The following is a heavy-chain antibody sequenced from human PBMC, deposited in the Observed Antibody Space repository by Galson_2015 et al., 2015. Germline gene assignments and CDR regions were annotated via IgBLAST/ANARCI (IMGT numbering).Heavy chain of an antibody. J-gene: IGHJ4*01. Sequence: SLRLSCAASGFTFSSYAMSWVRQAPGKGLEWVSTISGSGGSTYYADSVKGRFTIFRDNSKNTLYLQMNSLRAEDTAVYYCVKLHLIVGHSYGGVDYWGQGTLVTVSS. CDR1: GFTFSSYA. CDR3: VKLHLIVGHSYGGVDY. CDR2: ISGSGGST. D-gene: IGHD1-26*01. V-gene: IGHV3-23*01.